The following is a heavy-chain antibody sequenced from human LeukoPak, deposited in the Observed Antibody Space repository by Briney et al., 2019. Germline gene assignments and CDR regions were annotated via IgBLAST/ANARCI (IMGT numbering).Heavy chain of an antibody. J-gene: IGHJ4*02. CDR3: ARLINGSPGDY. Sequence: PSETLSLTCTVSGGSISSTTYHWGWVRQPPGKGLEWIGSIYYSGNTYYNPSLKSRLTISVDMAKNQFSLKLSSVTAADTAVYYCARLINGSPGDYWGQGTLVTVSS. V-gene: IGHV4-39*01. CDR2: IYYSGNT. D-gene: IGHD2-8*01. CDR1: GGSISSTTYH.